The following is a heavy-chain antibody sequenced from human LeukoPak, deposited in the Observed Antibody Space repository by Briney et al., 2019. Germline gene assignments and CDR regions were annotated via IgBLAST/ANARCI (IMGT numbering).Heavy chain of an antibody. J-gene: IGHJ4*02. Sequence: ASVKVSCKASGNTFTSYAMNWVRQAPGQGLEWMGWINTYTGNPTYAQGFTGRFVFSLDTSVSTAYLQISSLKAEDTAVYYCARWDYDSSGYALYYFDYWGQGTLVTVSS. D-gene: IGHD3-22*01. CDR3: ARWDYDSSGYALYYFDY. CDR2: INTYTGNP. CDR1: GNTFTSYA. V-gene: IGHV7-4-1*02.